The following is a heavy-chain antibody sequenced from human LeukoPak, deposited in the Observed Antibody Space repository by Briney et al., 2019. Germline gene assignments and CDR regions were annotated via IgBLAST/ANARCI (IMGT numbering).Heavy chain of an antibody. CDR1: GGSLSSGGYY. D-gene: IGHD6-13*01. Sequence: SQTLSLTCTVSGGSLSSGGYYWSWIRQHPGKGLEWIGYIYYSGSTYYNPSLKSRVTISVDTSKNQFSLKLSSVTAADTGVYYCARAPGIEKQLVNIDDFDIWGQGTMVTVSS. J-gene: IGHJ3*02. V-gene: IGHV4-31*03. CDR3: ARAPGIEKQLVNIDDFDI. CDR2: IYYSGST.